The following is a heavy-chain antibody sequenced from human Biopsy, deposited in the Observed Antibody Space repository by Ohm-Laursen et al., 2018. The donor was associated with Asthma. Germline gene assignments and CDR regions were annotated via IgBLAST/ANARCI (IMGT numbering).Heavy chain of an antibody. CDR1: VGTFSNYA. CDR3: ASPTYCSGSSCINNYYYALDV. CDR2: IIPMFGTT. V-gene: IGHV1-69*01. J-gene: IGHJ6*02. D-gene: IGHD2-15*01. Sequence: GSSVKVSCKSSVGTFSNYAISWVRQAPGQGLEWMGGIIPMFGTTNYAQKFQGRVTITADESTSTAYMELSSLRSDDTAVYYCASPTYCSGSSCINNYYYALDVWGQGTTVTVSS.